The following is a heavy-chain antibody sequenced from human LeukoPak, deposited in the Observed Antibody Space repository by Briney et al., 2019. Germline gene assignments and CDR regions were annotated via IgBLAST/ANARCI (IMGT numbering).Heavy chain of an antibody. V-gene: IGHV1-69*04. CDR2: IIPILGIA. CDR3: ARVAFRVRGVIKDYYGMDV. CDR1: GYTFTSYD. J-gene: IGHJ6*02. Sequence: SVKVSCKASGYTFTSYDISWVRQASGQGLEWMGRIIPILGIANYAQKFQGRVTITADKSTSTAYMELSSLRSEDTAVYYCARVAFRVRGVIKDYYGMDVWGQGTTVTVSS. D-gene: IGHD3-10*01.